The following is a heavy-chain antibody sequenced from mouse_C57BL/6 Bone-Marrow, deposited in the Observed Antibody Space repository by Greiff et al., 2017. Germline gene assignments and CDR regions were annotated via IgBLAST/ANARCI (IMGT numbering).Heavy chain of an antibody. J-gene: IGHJ3*01. D-gene: IGHD1-1*01. CDR1: GYTFTSSW. V-gene: IGHV1-7*01. Sequence: QVQLKQSGAELAKPGASVKLSCKASGYTFTSSWMHWVKQRPGQGLEWIGYINPSSGYTKYNQKFKDKATLTADKSSSTAYMQLSSLTYEDSAVYYCSSPLLQRFAYWGQGTLVTVSA. CDR2: INPSSGYT. CDR3: SSPLLQRFAY.